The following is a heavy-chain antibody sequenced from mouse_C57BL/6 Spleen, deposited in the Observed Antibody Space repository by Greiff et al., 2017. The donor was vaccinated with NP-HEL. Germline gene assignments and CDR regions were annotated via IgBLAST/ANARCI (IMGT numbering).Heavy chain of an antibody. CDR3: ARSMITTLDYYAMDY. Sequence: VQPQQSGAELVKPGASVKVSCKASGYTFTSYWMHWVKQRPGQGLEWIGRIHPSDSDTNYNKKFKGKATLTVDKSSSTAYMQLSSLTSEDSAVYYCARSMITTLDYYAMDYWGQGTSVTVSS. CDR2: IHPSDSDT. D-gene: IGHD2-4*01. J-gene: IGHJ4*01. CDR1: GYTFTSYW. V-gene: IGHV1-74*01.